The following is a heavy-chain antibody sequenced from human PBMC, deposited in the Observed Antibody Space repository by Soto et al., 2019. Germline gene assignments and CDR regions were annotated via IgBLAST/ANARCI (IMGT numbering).Heavy chain of an antibody. CDR1: GFTFSSYA. D-gene: IGHD2-8*01. CDR3: ARPHCANGVCWDYYDY. CDR2: ISGNGGGT. Sequence: EVQLLESGGGLVQPGGSLRLSCAASGFTFSSYAMSWVRQAPGKGLEWVSFISGNGGGTYYADSVKGRFTISRDNSRNTLYLKMRRLSAEDSAVYCCARPHCANGVCWDYYDYWGQGTLVTVSS. V-gene: IGHV3-23*01. J-gene: IGHJ4*02.